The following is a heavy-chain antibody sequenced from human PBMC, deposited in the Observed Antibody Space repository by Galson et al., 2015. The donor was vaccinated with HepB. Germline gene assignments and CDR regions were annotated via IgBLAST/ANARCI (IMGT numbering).Heavy chain of an antibody. CDR1: GFTLTSYS. J-gene: IGHJ4*02. CDR3: ARDPDSSADY. Sequence: SLRLSCAASGFTLTSYSMIWVRQAPGKGLEWLAYISPSNTISYADSVKGRFTNSRDNASNSLYLQMNSLQVDDTAVYYCARDPDSSADYWGQGTLVTVSS. V-gene: IGHV3-48*04. CDR2: ISPSNTI. D-gene: IGHD6-19*01.